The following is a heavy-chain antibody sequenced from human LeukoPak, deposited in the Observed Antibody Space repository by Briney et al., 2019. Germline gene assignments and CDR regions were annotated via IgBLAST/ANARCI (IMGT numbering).Heavy chain of an antibody. CDR1: GFTFSSYS. J-gene: IGHJ4*02. D-gene: IGHD6-13*01. CDR3: AKEYSSSWPAALDY. V-gene: IGHV3-21*04. CDR2: ISSSSSYI. Sequence: PGGSLRLSCAASGFTFSSYSMNWVRQAPGKGLEWVSSISSSSSYIYYADSVKGRFTISRDNSKNTLYLQMNSLRAEDTAVYYCAKEYSSSWPAALDYWGQGTLVTVSS.